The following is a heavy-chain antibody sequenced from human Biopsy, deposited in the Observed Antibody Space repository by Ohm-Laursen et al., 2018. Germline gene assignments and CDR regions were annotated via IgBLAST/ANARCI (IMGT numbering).Heavy chain of an antibody. CDR3: ARFPDFWSGYYFDS. V-gene: IGHV3-11*01. J-gene: IGHJ4*02. D-gene: IGHD3-3*01. CDR1: GFTFSDYY. CDR2: LSSRGSNI. Sequence: SLRLSCTASGFTFSDYYMSWIRQAPGKGLAWVSYLSSRGSNIYYADSVKGRFTVSRDNANNSLFLQMNSLRAEDTAVYYCARFPDFWSGYYFDSWGQGTLVTVSS.